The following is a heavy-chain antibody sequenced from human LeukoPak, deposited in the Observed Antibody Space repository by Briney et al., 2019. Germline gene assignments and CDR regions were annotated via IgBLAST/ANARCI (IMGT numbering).Heavy chain of an antibody. D-gene: IGHD3-10*01. CDR1: GYTFTSYY. J-gene: IGHJ6*02. Sequence: GASVKVSCKASGYTFTSYYMHWVRQAPGQGLEWMGIINPSGGSTSYAQKFQGRVTMTRDTSINTAYMELRRLTSGDTAVYYCARVPSMIRGVVNYGMDVWGQGTTVTVSS. V-gene: IGHV1-46*01. CDR2: INPSGGST. CDR3: ARVPSMIRGVVNYGMDV.